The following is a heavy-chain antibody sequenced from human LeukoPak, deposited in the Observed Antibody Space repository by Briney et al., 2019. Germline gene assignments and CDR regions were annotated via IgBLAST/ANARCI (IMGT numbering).Heavy chain of an antibody. CDR2: INPNSGGT. CDR3: AREGSGSSSWYHY. CDR1: GYTFTGYY. J-gene: IGHJ4*02. V-gene: IGHV1-2*04. D-gene: IGHD6-13*01. Sequence: ASVKVSCKASGYTFTGYYTHWVRQAPGQGLEWMGWINPNSGGTNYAQKFQGWVTMTRDTSISTAYMELSRLRSDDTAVYYCAREGSGSSSWYHYWGQGTLVTVSS.